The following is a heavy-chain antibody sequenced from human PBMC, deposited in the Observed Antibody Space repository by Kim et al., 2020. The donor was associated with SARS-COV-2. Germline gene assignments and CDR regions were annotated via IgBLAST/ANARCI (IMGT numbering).Heavy chain of an antibody. CDR1: GFTFDDYA. D-gene: IGHD3-3*01. CDR3: AKDTHYDPTHTGPRRFDY. J-gene: IGHJ4*02. Sequence: GGSLRLSCAASGFTFDDYAMHWVRQAPGKGLEWVSGISWNSGSIGYADSVKGRFTISRDNAKNSLYLQMNSLRAEDTALYYCAKDTHYDPTHTGPRRFDYWGQGTLVTVSS. CDR2: ISWNSGSI. V-gene: IGHV3-9*01.